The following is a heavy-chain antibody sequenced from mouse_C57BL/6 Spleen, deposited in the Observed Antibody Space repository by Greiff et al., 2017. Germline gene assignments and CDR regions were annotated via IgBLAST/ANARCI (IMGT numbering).Heavy chain of an antibody. D-gene: IGHD1-1*01. V-gene: IGHV1-64*01. J-gene: IGHJ4*01. CDR1: GYTFTSYW. CDR3: ARREDFITTTMDY. Sequence: QVQLQQPGAELVKPGASVKLSCKASGYTFTSYWMHWVKQRPGQGLEWIGMIHPNSGSTNYNEKFKSKATLTVDKSSRTAYMQLSSLTSEDSAVYYCARREDFITTTMDYWGQGTSVTVSS. CDR2: IHPNSGST.